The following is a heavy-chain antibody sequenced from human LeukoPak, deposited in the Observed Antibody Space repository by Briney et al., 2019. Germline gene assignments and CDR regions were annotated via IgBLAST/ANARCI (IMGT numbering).Heavy chain of an antibody. CDR1: GFTFGRHW. V-gene: IGHV3-7*03. J-gene: IGHJ4*02. CDR2: ITPDGRDR. Sequence: GGSLRLSCAASGFTFGRHWMNWVRQAPGKGLEWVASITPDGRDRYYVDSVKGRFTVSRDNAKNSLYLQMNSLRAEDTAVYYCAKEQNIVATNFDYWGQGTLVTVSS. CDR3: AKEQNIVATNFDY. D-gene: IGHD5-12*01.